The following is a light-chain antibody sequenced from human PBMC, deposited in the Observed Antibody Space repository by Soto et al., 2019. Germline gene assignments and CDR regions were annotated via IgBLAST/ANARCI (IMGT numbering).Light chain of an antibody. CDR2: EGT. Sequence: QSLLAQPASVSWSPGQSIITSCCGSSNDVGGYNLVSLYQHHPDKAPKVIIYEGTKRPSGLSTRFSGSKSGNTASLTISGLQAEDEADYYCCSYAGGRTYVFGSGTKVTVL. CDR3: CSYAGGRTYV. CDR1: SNDVGGYNL. J-gene: IGLJ1*01. V-gene: IGLV2-23*01.